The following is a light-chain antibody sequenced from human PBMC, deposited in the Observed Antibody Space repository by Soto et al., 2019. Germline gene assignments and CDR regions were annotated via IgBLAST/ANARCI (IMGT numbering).Light chain of an antibody. CDR2: KAS. CDR1: QTISSW. J-gene: IGKJ1*01. V-gene: IGKV1-5*03. CDR3: QHYNSYSEA. Sequence: IQLPQPPSTLSGSVGDRVSITCRASQTISSWLAWYQQKPGKAPKLLIYKASTLTSGVPSRFSGRGSGTEFTLTISSLQPDDFATYYCQHYNSYSEAFGQGTKVDI.